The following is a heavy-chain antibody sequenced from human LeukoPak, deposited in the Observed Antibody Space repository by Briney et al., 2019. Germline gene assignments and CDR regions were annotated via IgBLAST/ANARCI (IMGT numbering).Heavy chain of an antibody. J-gene: IGHJ4*02. D-gene: IGHD3-22*01. CDR3: ARDSSGYLPFDY. CDR2: IYSGGST. CDR1: GFTVSSNY. V-gene: IGHV3-66*01. Sequence: GGSLRLFCAASGFTVSSNYMSWVRQAPGKGLEWVSVIYSGGSTYYADSVKGRFTISRDNSKNTLYLQMNSLRAEDTAVYYCARDSSGYLPFDYWGQGTLVTVSS.